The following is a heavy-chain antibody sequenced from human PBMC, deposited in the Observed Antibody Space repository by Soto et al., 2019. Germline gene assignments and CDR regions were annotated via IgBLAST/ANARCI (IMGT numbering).Heavy chain of an antibody. V-gene: IGHV4-31*03. D-gene: IGHD3-22*01. CDR3: ARGEYDSRGYYTYAFDI. Sequence: PSETLSFTCTVSGGSISSGGYYSSWVRQHPGKGLEWIGYIYYSGSTYYNPSFKSRVTITVDTSKIHFSLKLATVTAADTAVYYCARGEYDSRGYYTYAFDIWGQGTMITVSS. CDR2: IYYSGST. J-gene: IGHJ3*02. CDR1: GGSISSGGYY.